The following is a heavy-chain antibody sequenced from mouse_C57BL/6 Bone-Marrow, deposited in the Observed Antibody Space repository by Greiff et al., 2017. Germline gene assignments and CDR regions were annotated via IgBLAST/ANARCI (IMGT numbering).Heavy chain of an antibody. CDR2: IYPGDGDT. CDR1: GYAFSSSW. CDR3: ARGRDLDFDY. J-gene: IGHJ2*01. V-gene: IGHV1-82*01. Sequence: QVQLKESGPELVKPGASVKISCKASGYAFSSSWMNWVKQRPGKGLEWIGRIYPGDGDTNYNGKFKGKATLTADKSSSTAYMQLSSLTSEDSAVYFWARGRDLDFDYWGQGTTLTVSS.